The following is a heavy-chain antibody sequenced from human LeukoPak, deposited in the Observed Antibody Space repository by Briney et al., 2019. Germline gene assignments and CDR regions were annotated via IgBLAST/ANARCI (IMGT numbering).Heavy chain of an antibody. V-gene: IGHV3-23*01. CDR2: LTGSGIST. J-gene: IGHJ3*02. D-gene: IGHD3-9*01. CDR1: GFTFSSCV. Sequence: PGGSLRLSCGASGFTFSSCVMGWVRQAPGKGLEWVSALTGSGISTSYADSVKGRFTISRDNSKNSLYLQMNSLRAEDTAVYYCAKSLDVLTGRMNAFDIWGQGTMVTVSS. CDR3: AKSLDVLTGRMNAFDI.